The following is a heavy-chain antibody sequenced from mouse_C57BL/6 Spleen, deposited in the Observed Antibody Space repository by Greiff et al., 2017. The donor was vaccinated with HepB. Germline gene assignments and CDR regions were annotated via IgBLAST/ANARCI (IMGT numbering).Heavy chain of an antibody. CDR2: IDPSDSET. CDR3: ARNSPYYYGSSYAMDY. Sequence: QVQLQQPGAELVRPGSSVKLSCKASGYTFTSYWMHWVKQRPIQGLEWIGNIDPSDSETHYNQKFKDKATLTVDKSSSTAYMQLSSLTSEDSAVYYCARNSPYYYGSSYAMDYWGQGTSVTVSS. J-gene: IGHJ4*01. D-gene: IGHD1-1*01. CDR1: GYTFTSYW. V-gene: IGHV1-52*01.